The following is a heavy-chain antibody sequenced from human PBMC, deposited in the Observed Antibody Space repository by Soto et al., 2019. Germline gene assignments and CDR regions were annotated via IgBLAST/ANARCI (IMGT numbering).Heavy chain of an antibody. CDR1: GYTLTELS. D-gene: IGHD2-15*01. Sequence: ASVKVSCKVSGYTLTELSMHWVRQAPGKGLEWMGGFDPEDGETIYAQKFQGRVTMTEDTSTETAYMELSSLRSEDTAVYYCATDLWVRIGYYYGIDVWGQGTTVTVSS. J-gene: IGHJ6*02. CDR3: ATDLWVRIGYYYGIDV. V-gene: IGHV1-24*01. CDR2: FDPEDGET.